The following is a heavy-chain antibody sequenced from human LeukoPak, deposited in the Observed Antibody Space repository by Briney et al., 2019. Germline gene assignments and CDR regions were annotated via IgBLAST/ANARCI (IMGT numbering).Heavy chain of an antibody. CDR3: ARGKGYDFWSGYYEYYYYGMDV. J-gene: IGHJ6*02. CDR2: TNHSGST. CDR1: GGSFSGYY. V-gene: IGHV4-34*01. Sequence: SETLSLTCAVYGGSFSGYYWSWIRQPPGKGLEWIGETNHSGSTNYNPSLKSRVTISVDTSKNQFSLKLSSVTAADTAVYYCARGKGYDFWSGYYEYYYYGMDVWGQGTTVTVSS. D-gene: IGHD3-3*01.